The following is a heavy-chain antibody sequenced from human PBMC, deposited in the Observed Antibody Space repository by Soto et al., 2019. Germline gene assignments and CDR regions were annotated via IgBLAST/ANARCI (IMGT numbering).Heavy chain of an antibody. V-gene: IGHV3-53*01. CDR2: IYSGGST. Sequence: GGSLRLSCAASGFTVSSNYMSWVRQAPGRGLEWVSVIYSGGSTYYADSVKGRFTISRDNSKNTLYLQMNSLRAEDTTVYYCARERGYSYAYFDYWGQGTLVTVSS. CDR1: GFTVSSNY. D-gene: IGHD5-18*01. CDR3: ARERGYSYAYFDY. J-gene: IGHJ4*02.